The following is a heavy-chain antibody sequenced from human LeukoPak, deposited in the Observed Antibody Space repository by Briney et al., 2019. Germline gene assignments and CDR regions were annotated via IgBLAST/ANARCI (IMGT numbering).Heavy chain of an antibody. V-gene: IGHV3-30*18. CDR1: GFTFSNYG. J-gene: IGHJ4*02. CDR3: AKSQAGAVAGDGYYFDY. CDR2: ISYDGSNK. D-gene: IGHD6-19*01. Sequence: GRSLRLSCAASGFTFSNYGMHWVRQAPGKGLEWVAIISYDGSNKYYADSVKGRFTISRDNSKNTLYLQMNSLRAEDTAVYYCAKSQAGAVAGDGYYFDYWGQGTLVTVSS.